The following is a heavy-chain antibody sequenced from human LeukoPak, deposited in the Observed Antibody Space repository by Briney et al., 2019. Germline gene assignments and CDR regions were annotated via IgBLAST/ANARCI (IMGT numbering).Heavy chain of an antibody. V-gene: IGHV3-66*01. CDR1: GLTVSRNY. CDR3: ARVSGDYTYYFDY. J-gene: IGHJ4*02. Sequence: GGSLRLSCAASGLTVSRNYMSWVRQAPGKGLEWVSVIYSGGNTYYADSVKGRFTISRDNSKNTLYLQMNRLRAEDTAVYYCARVSGDYTYYFDYWGQGTLVTVSS. D-gene: IGHD4-17*01. CDR2: IYSGGNT.